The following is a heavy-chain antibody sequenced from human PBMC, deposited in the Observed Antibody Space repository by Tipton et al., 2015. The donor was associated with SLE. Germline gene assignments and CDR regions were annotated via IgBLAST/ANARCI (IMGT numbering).Heavy chain of an antibody. D-gene: IGHD6-6*01. J-gene: IGHJ6*03. CDR3: ARVGYSSSSYTQYYYMDV. V-gene: IGHV3-11*01. Sequence: SLRLSCAASGFTFSDYYMSWIRQAPGKGLEWVSYISSSGSTIYYADSVKGRFTISRDNAKNSLYLQMNSLRAEDTAVYYCARVGYSSSSYTQYYYMDVWGKGTTVTVSS. CDR2: ISSSGSTI. CDR1: GFTFSDYY.